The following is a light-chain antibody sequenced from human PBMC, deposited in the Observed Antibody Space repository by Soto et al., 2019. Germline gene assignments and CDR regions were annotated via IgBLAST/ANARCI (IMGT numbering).Light chain of an antibody. CDR3: CSYAGSNNFV. J-gene: IGLJ1*01. Sequence: QSALTQPPSASGSPGQSVTISCTGTSSDVGGYNYVSWYQQHPGKAPKLMIYEVSKRPSGVTDRFSGSKSGNTPSLTVSGLQAEDEADYYCCSYAGSNNFVFGTGTKLTVL. V-gene: IGLV2-8*01. CDR1: SSDVGGYNY. CDR2: EVS.